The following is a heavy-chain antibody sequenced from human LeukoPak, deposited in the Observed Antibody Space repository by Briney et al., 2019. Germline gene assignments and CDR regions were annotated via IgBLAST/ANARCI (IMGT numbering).Heavy chain of an antibody. Sequence: GASVTVSFTASGYSFTIYDISWVRQATGQGLEWMGWMNPNSGNTGYAQKFQGRVTMTRDTSISTAYMELTSLTSEDTAIYYCARGLAVAGTGYWGQGTLVTVSS. J-gene: IGHJ4*02. CDR2: MNPNSGNT. D-gene: IGHD6-19*01. CDR3: ARGLAVAGTGY. V-gene: IGHV1-8*01. CDR1: GYSFTIYD.